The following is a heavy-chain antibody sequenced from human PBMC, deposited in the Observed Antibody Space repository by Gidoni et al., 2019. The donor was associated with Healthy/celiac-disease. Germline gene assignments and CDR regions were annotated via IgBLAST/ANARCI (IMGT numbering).Heavy chain of an antibody. CDR1: GFTFSSYA. Sequence: EVQLLESGGGLVQPGGSLRLSCAASGFTFSSYAMSWVRQAPGKGLEWVSAISGSGGSTYYADSVKGRFTISRDNSKNTLYLQMNSLRAEDTAVYYCRGDSSSSGYYYYGMDVWDQGTTVTVSS. J-gene: IGHJ6*02. CDR3: RGDSSSSGYYYYGMDV. V-gene: IGHV3-23*01. CDR2: ISGSGGST. D-gene: IGHD6-6*01.